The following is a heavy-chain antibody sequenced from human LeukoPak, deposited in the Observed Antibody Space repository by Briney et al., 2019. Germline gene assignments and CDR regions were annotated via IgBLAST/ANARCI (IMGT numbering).Heavy chain of an antibody. CDR3: ARELYYDSSGYVGY. V-gene: IGHV3-11*01. J-gene: IGHJ4*02. D-gene: IGHD3-22*01. Sequence: GRSLRLSCAAYGFTFSDYYMNWIRQAPGKGLEWVSYISSSGSTIYYADSVKGRFTISRDNAKNSLYLQMNSLRAEDTAVYYCARELYYDSSGYVGYWGQGTLVTVSS. CDR1: GFTFSDYY. CDR2: ISSSGSTI.